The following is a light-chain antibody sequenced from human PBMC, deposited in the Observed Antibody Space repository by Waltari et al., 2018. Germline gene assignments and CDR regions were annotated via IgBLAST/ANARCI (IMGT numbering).Light chain of an antibody. CDR3: QQTYTSPRT. CDR1: QTITKL. V-gene: IGKV1-39*01. CDR2: AAS. Sequence: DIQMTHSPSTLSASVGDRVIITCRASQTITKLLSWYQQKPGKAPKLMIYAASRLQSGVPSRFSGSGSGTEFALTISNLQPEDVATYYCQQTYTSPRTFGQGTKVEIK. J-gene: IGKJ1*01.